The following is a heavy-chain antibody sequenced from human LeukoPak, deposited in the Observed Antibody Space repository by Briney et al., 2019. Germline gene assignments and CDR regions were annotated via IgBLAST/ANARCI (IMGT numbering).Heavy chain of an antibody. Sequence: ASVKVSCKASGGTFSSYAISWVRQAPGQGLEWMGGIIPIFGTANYAQKFQGRVTMTTDTSTSTAYMELRSLRSDDTAVYYCARDYSQYFDYWGQGTLVTVSS. J-gene: IGHJ4*02. CDR2: IIPIFGTA. D-gene: IGHD6-13*01. V-gene: IGHV1-69*05. CDR3: ARDYSQYFDY. CDR1: GGTFSSYA.